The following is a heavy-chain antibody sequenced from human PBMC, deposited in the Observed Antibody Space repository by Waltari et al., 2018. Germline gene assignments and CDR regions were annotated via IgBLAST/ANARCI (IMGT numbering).Heavy chain of an antibody. V-gene: IGHV4-34*01. Sequence: QVQLQQWGAGLLKPSETLSLTCAVYGGSFSGYYWSWIRQPPGKGLEWIGEINHRGSTNHSPSLKGRVTRSVDTSRNQFYLKLSAVTAADTAVYYCARASPIYGAGSYCYWGQGTLVTVSS. J-gene: IGHJ4*02. CDR2: INHRGST. CDR1: GGSFSGYY. CDR3: ARASPIYGAGSYCY. D-gene: IGHD3-10*01.